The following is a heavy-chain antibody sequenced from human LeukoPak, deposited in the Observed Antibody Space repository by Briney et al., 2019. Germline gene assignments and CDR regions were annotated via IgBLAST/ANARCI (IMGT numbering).Heavy chain of an antibody. CDR1: SGASRGYY. Sequence: PSETLSLTCAVYSGASRGYYWTWVRQPPGKGLEWIGEINHSGRTNYNPSLKSRVTISADTSKNQFSLKLSSVTAADTAVYYCARGRLKSITGTLPRFDPWGQGTLVTVSS. CDR3: ARGRLKSITGTLPRFDP. CDR2: INHSGRT. V-gene: IGHV4-34*01. J-gene: IGHJ5*02. D-gene: IGHD1-20*01.